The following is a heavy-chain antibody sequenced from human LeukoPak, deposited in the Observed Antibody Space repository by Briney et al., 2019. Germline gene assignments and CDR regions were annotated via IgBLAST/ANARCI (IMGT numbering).Heavy chain of an antibody. CDR3: ARANGRPHQLHMGGNWFDP. CDR1: GGTFSSYA. V-gene: IGHV1-69*13. J-gene: IGHJ5*02. D-gene: IGHD2-2*01. Sequence: GASVKVSCKASGGTFSSYAISWVRQAPGQGLEWMGGIIPIFGTANYAQKFQGRVTITADESTSTAYMERSSLRSEDTAVYYCARANGRPHQLHMGGNWFDPWGQGTLVTASS. CDR2: IIPIFGTA.